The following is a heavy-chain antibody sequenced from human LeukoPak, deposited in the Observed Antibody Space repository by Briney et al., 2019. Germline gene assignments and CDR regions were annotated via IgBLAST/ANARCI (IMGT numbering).Heavy chain of an antibody. J-gene: IGHJ4*02. CDR2: IYTSGSA. V-gene: IGHV4-4*07. CDR3: ARHCSSATCYTI. D-gene: IGHD2-2*02. Sequence: SETLSLTCSVSGGSISSHHWSWILQSAGKGLEWIGRIYTSGSANYNPSLKSRVIMSVDTSKNQFSLKLSSVTAADTAVYYCARHCSSATCYTIWGQGTLVTVSS. CDR1: GGSISSHH.